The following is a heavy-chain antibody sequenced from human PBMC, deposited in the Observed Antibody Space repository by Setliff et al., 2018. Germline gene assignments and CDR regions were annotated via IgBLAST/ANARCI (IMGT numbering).Heavy chain of an antibody. V-gene: IGHV3-23*01. CDR3: ASSVLQFLEWFKVPGWDYYYGMDV. CDR1: GFAFSNFA. D-gene: IGHD3-3*01. CDR2: ISYRGGGT. J-gene: IGHJ6*02. Sequence: PGGSLRLSCAASGFAFSNFAMSWVRQAPGKGLEWVSSISYRGGGTSYADSVTGRFTISRDDSKNTLYLQMNSLRAEDTAVYYCASSVLQFLEWFKVPGWDYYYGMDVWGQGTTVTVSS.